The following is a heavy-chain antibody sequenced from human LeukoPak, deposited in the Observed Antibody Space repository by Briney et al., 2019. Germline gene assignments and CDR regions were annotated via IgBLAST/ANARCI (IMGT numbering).Heavy chain of an antibody. CDR3: ARGEDWNPVDY. CDR1: GFTFSDYY. V-gene: IGHV3-11*04. J-gene: IGHJ4*02. Sequence: TGGSLRLSCAASGFTFSDYYMSWIRQAPGKGLEWVSYIISSGSTIYYPDSVKGRFTSSRENAKNSLYLQMNSLRAEDTAVYYCARGEDWNPVDYRGQGTLVTVSS. CDR2: IISSGSTI. D-gene: IGHD1-1*01.